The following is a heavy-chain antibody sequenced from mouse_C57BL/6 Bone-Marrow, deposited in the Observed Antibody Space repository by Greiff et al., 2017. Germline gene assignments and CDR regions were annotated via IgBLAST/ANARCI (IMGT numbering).Heavy chain of an antibody. CDR3: ARWILRFYFDY. D-gene: IGHD1-1*01. CDR1: GYTFTSYW. V-gene: IGHV1-59*01. Sequence: QVQLQQPGAELVRPGTSVKLSCKASGYTFTSYWMHWVKQRPGQGLEWIGVIDPSDSYTNYNQKFKGKATLTVDKSSSTAYMQLSSLTSADSAVYYCARWILRFYFDYWGQGTTLTVSS. J-gene: IGHJ2*01. CDR2: IDPSDSYT.